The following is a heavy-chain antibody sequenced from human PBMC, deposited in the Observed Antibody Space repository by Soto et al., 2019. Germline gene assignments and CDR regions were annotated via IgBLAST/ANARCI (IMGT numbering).Heavy chain of an antibody. Sequence: GGSLRLSCAASGFTFSSYAMSWVRQAPGKGLEWVSAISGSGGSTYYADSVKGRFTISRDNSKNTLYLQMNSLRAEDTAVYYCAKVYYDILTGYPDYYFDYWGQGTLVTVSS. J-gene: IGHJ4*02. V-gene: IGHV3-23*01. D-gene: IGHD3-9*01. CDR1: GFTFSSYA. CDR3: AKVYYDILTGYPDYYFDY. CDR2: ISGSGGST.